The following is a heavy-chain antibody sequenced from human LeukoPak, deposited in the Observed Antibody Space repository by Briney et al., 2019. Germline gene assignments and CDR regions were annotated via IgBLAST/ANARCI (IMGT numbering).Heavy chain of an antibody. V-gene: IGHV1-2*02. CDR2: INPNSGGP. D-gene: IGHD3-10*01. J-gene: IGHJ4*02. Sequence: ASVKVSCKASGYTFTAYYMHWVRQAPGQGLEWMGWINPNSGGPNSSQKFQDRVTLTRDTSISTAYMELGSLRSDDTAIYYCARAYGSGSSYHPDYWGQGTLVTVSS. CDR1: GYTFTAYY. CDR3: ARAYGSGSSYHPDY.